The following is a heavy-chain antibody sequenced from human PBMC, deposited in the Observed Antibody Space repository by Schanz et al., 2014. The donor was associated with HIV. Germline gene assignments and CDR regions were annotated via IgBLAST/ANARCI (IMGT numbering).Heavy chain of an antibody. D-gene: IGHD3-22*01. Sequence: VQLVETGGGVVQPGRSLRLSCAGSGLTFSSYSMNWVRQAPGKGLEWVSYISGSGSSKDYANSVKGRFTISRDTAKNSLYLQMDSLRDEDTAVYYCARDPDNSDYYPHFFDSWGQGTLVTVSS. J-gene: IGHJ4*02. V-gene: IGHV3-48*02. CDR2: ISGSGSSK. CDR1: GLTFSSYS. CDR3: ARDPDNSDYYPHFFDS.